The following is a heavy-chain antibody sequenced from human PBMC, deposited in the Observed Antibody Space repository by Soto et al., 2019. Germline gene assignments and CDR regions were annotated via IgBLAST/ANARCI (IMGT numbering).Heavy chain of an antibody. CDR2: ISRTGNTI. CDR3: AKGPDLFYDYVWGTESYPAG. Sequence: EVQLLEFGGGLVQPGESLRLSCAASGFTFSSFAMSWVRQAPGKGLEWVSSISRTGNTIYYADSVRGRFTISRDNSMNTLFLQVNSLRVEDTAVYYCAKGPDLFYDYVWGTESYPAGWGQGTLVTVSS. D-gene: IGHD3-16*01. J-gene: IGHJ4*02. CDR1: GFTFSSFA. V-gene: IGHV3-23*01.